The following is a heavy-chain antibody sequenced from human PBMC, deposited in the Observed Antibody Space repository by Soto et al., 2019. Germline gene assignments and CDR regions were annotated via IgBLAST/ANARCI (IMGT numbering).Heavy chain of an antibody. V-gene: IGHV3-48*02. J-gene: IGHJ1*01. CDR2: INTLSSTT. D-gene: IGHD3-22*01. Sequence: GGSLRLSCAASVFSFRTYSMNWFRQAPVKVLEWISYINTLSSTTYYAASVKGRFTVSRDNAENSLFLQMDSLRDEDTAVYYCARVEYYYDSSGYYHEFFQHWGPGTQVTVSS. CDR3: ARVEYYYDSSGYYHEFFQH. CDR1: VFSFRTYS.